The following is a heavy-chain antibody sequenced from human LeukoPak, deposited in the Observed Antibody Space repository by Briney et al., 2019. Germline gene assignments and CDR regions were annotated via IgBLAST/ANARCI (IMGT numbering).Heavy chain of an antibody. CDR3: ARAGGVMVLDWYFDY. CDR2: ISVYNGNT. V-gene: IGHV1-18*01. CDR1: GYTFSSYG. Sequence: ASVKVSCKASGYTFSSYGISWVRQAPGQGREWMGWISVYNGNTNYAQKVQGRVTMTTDTSTSTVYMELRSLRSDDTAVYYCARAGGVMVLDWYFDYWGQGTLVTVSS. J-gene: IGHJ4*02. D-gene: IGHD3-16*02.